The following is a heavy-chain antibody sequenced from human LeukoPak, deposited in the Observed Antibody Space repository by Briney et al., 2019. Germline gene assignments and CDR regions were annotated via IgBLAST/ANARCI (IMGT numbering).Heavy chain of an antibody. CDR1: GFTFSSYS. CDR2: ISSSGSII. J-gene: IGHJ4*02. D-gene: IGHD5-18*01. V-gene: IGHV3-48*01. Sequence: GGSLRLSCAASGFTFSSYSMNWVRQAPGKGLEWVSYISSSGSIIDYAHSVKGRFTISRDNGKNSLYLQMNSLRAEDTAVYYCARARGYSYGYSDYWGQGTLVTVSS. CDR3: ARARGYSYGYSDY.